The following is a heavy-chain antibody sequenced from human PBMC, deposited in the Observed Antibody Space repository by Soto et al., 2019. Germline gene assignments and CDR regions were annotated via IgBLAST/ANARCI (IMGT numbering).Heavy chain of an antibody. D-gene: IGHD1-26*01. CDR1: GFTFSSYG. J-gene: IGHJ6*02. CDR2: ISYDGSNK. V-gene: IGHV3-30*03. Sequence: QVQLVESGGGVVQPGRSLRLSCAASGFTFSSYGMHWVRQAAGKGLEWVAVISYDGSNKYYADSVKGRFTISRDNSKNSLYLQMNSLRAEDTAVYYCATSNGGTCYYFYGMDVWGPGTTVTVSS. CDR3: ATSNGGTCYYFYGMDV.